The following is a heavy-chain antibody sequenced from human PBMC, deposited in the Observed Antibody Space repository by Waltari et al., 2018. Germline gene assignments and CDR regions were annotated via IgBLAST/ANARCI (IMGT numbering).Heavy chain of an antibody. CDR3: ARVVGYGSGPAQSSGFDP. V-gene: IGHV4-4*07. J-gene: IGHJ5*02. D-gene: IGHD3-10*01. Sequence: QVQLQESGPGLVKPSETLSLTCTVSGGSISSYYWSGIRQPAGKGLDWIGLIYTRGSTNFNPSLKSRVTMSVDTSKNKFSLKLSSVTAADTAVYYCARVVGYGSGPAQSSGFDPWGQGTLVTVSS. CDR2: IYTRGST. CDR1: GGSISSYY.